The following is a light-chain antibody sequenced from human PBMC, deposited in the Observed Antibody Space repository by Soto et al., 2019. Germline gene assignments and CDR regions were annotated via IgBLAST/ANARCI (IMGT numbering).Light chain of an antibody. CDR1: QSVSSNH. V-gene: IGKV3-20*01. CDR2: AAS. Sequence: ESVLTQSPGTLSLSPGERATLSCRASQSVSSNHLAWYQQKRGQPPRLLIYAASSRATGTPGRFSGSGSGTDFTLTITRLEPEDFAVYYCQQYGSSPQTFGQGTKVEIK. CDR3: QQYGSSPQT. J-gene: IGKJ1*01.